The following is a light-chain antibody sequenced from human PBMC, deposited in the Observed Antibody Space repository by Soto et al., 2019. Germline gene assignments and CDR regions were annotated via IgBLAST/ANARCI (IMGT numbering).Light chain of an antibody. V-gene: IGKV3-11*01. J-gene: IGKJ3*01. CDR2: DSS. CDR1: QSVDIY. Sequence: EIVLTQSPATLSLSPGERATLSCRASQSVDIYLAWYQHKSGQAPKLLIYDSSKRPTGVPARFSGSGSGTNFTLTISSLEPEDFAVYYCQQRGNWPRVSFGPGTRVDF. CDR3: QQRGNWPRVS.